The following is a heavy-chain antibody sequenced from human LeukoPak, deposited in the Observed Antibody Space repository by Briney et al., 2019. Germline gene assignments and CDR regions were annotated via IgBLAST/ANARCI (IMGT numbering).Heavy chain of an antibody. CDR3: ARTPTGVIEAAGNFDY. CDR1: GYTFTSYG. Sequence: ASVKVSCKASGYTFTSYGISWVRQAPGQGLEWMGWISAYNGNTKYAQKLQGRVTMTTDTSTSTAYMEVRSLRSDDTAVYCCARTPTGVIEAAGNFDYWGQGTLVTVSS. V-gene: IGHV1-18*01. CDR2: ISAYNGNT. J-gene: IGHJ4*02. D-gene: IGHD6-13*01.